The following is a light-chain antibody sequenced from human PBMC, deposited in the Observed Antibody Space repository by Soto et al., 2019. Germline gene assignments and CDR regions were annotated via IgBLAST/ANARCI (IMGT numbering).Light chain of an antibody. CDR2: WAS. Sequence: DIVMTQSPDSLAVSLGERATINCKSSQSVLYSSNHKNYFAWYQQKPGQPPKLLIYWASTRESGVPDRFSGSGSGTDFTRTISSLQAEDVAVYYCQQEYSTPYTFGQGTKLEIK. CDR3: QQEYSTPYT. V-gene: IGKV4-1*01. CDR1: QSVLYSSNHKNY. J-gene: IGKJ2*01.